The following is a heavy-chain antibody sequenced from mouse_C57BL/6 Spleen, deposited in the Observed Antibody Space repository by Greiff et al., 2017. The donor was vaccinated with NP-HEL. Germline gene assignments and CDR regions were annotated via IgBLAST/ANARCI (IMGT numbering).Heavy chain of an antibody. CDR1: GFSLTSYG. J-gene: IGHJ2*01. CDR3: TSTMVTTGVDY. V-gene: IGHV2-3*01. Sequence: QVQLKESGPGLVAPSQSLSITCTVSGFSLTSYGVSWVRQPPGKGLEWMGVIWGDGSTNYNSALISRLSISKDNSKSQGFLKLKSLQTDDTATYVCTSTMVTTGVDYWGQGTTLTVSS. D-gene: IGHD2-2*01. CDR2: IWGDGST.